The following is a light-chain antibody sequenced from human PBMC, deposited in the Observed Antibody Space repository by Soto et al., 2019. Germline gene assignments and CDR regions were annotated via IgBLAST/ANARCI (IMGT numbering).Light chain of an antibody. J-gene: IGKJ1*01. Sequence: DIQMPQSPSSLSASVGDRVTITCRASQSISSFLNWYPQKPGKAPTLLIYAASSFRSGVPSRFSDRGSGTDFALTISSLQPEVFATDDCQQSCRTPRTVGEGTKVFIK. CDR3: QQSCRTPRT. CDR2: AAS. CDR1: QSISSF. V-gene: IGKV1-39*01.